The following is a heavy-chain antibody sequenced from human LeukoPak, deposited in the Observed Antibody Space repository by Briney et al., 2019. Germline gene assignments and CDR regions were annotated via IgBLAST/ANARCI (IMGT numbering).Heavy chain of an antibody. V-gene: IGHV3-7*01. Sequence: TGGSLRLSCAASGFTFSSYWMSWARQAPGKGLEWVANIKQDGSEKYYVDSVKGRFTISRDNAKNSLYLQMNSLRAEDTAVYYCARVGRRGTYYYMDVWGKGTTVTVSS. CDR1: GFTFSSYW. CDR3: ARVGRRGTYYYMDV. J-gene: IGHJ6*03. CDR2: IKQDGSEK. D-gene: IGHD3-16*01.